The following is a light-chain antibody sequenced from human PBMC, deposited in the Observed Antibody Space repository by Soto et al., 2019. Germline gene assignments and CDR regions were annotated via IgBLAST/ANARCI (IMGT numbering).Light chain of an antibody. Sequence: QSVLTQPPSASGTPGQRVTISGSGSSSNIGSNYVYWYQQLPGTAPKLLIYRNNQRPSGVPDRFSGSKSGTSASLAISGLRSEDEAVYYCAAWDDSLSAVVFAGGTKVTVL. CDR1: SSNIGSNY. CDR2: RNN. CDR3: AAWDDSLSAVV. V-gene: IGLV1-47*01. J-gene: IGLJ2*01.